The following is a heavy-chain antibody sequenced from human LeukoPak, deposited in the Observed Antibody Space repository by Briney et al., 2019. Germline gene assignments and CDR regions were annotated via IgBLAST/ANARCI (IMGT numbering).Heavy chain of an antibody. J-gene: IGHJ3*01. CDR1: GFTFNNAW. CDR2: IKSKADGGTT. D-gene: IGHD2-15*01. V-gene: IGHV3-15*01. Sequence: GGSLRLSCVASGFTFNNAWMSWVRQAPGKGLEWVGRIKSKADGGTTHYAAPVKGRFTMSRDDSKNTLYLQMNSLKTEDTATYYCTTEGRCSGGSCYSSAFDVWGQGTMVTASS. CDR3: TTEGRCSGGSCYSSAFDV.